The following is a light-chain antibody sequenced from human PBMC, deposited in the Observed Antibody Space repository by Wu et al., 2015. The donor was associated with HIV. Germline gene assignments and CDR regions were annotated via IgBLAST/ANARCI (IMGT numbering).Light chain of an antibody. CDR3: QQYHNWPPRIT. V-gene: IGKV3-15*01. J-gene: IGKJ3*01. CDR1: QSISSN. CDR2: AAS. Sequence: EIVMTQSPATLSVSPGERATLSCRASQSISSNLAWYQQTPGQAPRLLIYAASTRATGIPARFSGSGSGTEFTLTISSMQSEDFVIYYCQQYHNWPPRITFGPGPEWISN.